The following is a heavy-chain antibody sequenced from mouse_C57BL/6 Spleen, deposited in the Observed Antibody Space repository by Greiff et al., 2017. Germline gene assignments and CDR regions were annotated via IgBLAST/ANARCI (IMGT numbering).Heavy chain of an antibody. CDR1: GFTFSDAW. J-gene: IGHJ2*01. V-gene: IGHV6-6*01. D-gene: IGHD2-3*01. CDR2: IRNKANNHAT. Sequence: EVKLVESGGGLVQPGGSMKLSCAASGFTFSDAWMDWVRQSPGKGLEWVAEIRNKANNHATYYAESVKGRFTISRDDSKSSVYLQMNSLRAEDTGYYYCTRPVDGYLYFDYWGQGTTLTVSS. CDR3: TRPVDGYLYFDY.